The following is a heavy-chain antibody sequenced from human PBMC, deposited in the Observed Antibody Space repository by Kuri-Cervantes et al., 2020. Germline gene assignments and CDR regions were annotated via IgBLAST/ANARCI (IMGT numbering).Heavy chain of an antibody. CDR2: IKSKTVGGTI. CDR3: PTRISDQLGGWY. Sequence: ETLSLTCAASGFTFSNAWLNWVRQAPGKGLEWVARIKSKTVGGTIYYAAPVKGRFTISRDDSRNTLYLQMNSLKTEDTGVYYCPTRISDQLGGWYWGQGTLVTVSS. CDR1: GFTFSNAW. V-gene: IGHV3-15*01. J-gene: IGHJ4*02. D-gene: IGHD6-19*01.